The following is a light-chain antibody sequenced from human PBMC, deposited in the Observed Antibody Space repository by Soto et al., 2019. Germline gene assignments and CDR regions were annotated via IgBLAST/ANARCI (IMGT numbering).Light chain of an antibody. J-gene: IGKJ1*01. V-gene: IGKV1-5*03. Sequence: DVQMTQSPSTLSASIGDRVTITCRASQSLSIWLAWYQRKPGKAPKLLIYKASTLEGEVPSRFSGSGSETEFTLTINSLQPDDSATYYCQQYHTYWWTFGQGTKVDIK. CDR2: KAS. CDR3: QQYHTYWWT. CDR1: QSLSIW.